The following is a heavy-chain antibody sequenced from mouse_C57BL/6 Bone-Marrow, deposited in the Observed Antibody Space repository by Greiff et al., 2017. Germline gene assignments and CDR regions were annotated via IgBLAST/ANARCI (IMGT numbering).Heavy chain of an antibody. CDR2: IYPRSGNT. CDR1: GYTFTSYG. Sequence: VQLQQSGAELARPGASVKLSCKASGYTFTSYGISWVKQRPGQGLEWIGEIYPRSGNTYYNEKFKGKATLTADKSSSTAYMELRSLTSEDSAVYVCARDYYGSDWYFDVWGTGTTVTVSS. D-gene: IGHD1-1*01. CDR3: ARDYYGSDWYFDV. J-gene: IGHJ1*03. V-gene: IGHV1-81*01.